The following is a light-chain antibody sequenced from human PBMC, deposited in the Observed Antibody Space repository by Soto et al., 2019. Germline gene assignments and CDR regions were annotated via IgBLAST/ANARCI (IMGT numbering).Light chain of an antibody. CDR3: SARDDSLSGVV. Sequence: QSVLTQPPSTSGTPGQRVTIPCSGSSSNIGSNHVYWYQQFPGMAPKLLMYRSDQRPTGVPDRFSGSKSGTSASLAISGLRSDDEADYYCSARDDSLSGVVFGGGTKVTVL. V-gene: IGLV1-47*01. CDR2: RSD. J-gene: IGLJ2*01. CDR1: SSNIGSNH.